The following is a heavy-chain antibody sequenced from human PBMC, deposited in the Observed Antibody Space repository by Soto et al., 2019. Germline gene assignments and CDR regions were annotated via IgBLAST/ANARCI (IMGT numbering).Heavy chain of an antibody. Sequence: LSLTCTVSGGSISSYYWSWIRQPPGRGLEWIGYVYYSGSTNYDPSLKSRVTISVDTSKNQFSLKLSSVTAADTAVYYCARDHAYGDYYFDYWGQGTLVTVSS. J-gene: IGHJ4*02. CDR2: VYYSGST. D-gene: IGHD4-17*01. CDR3: ARDHAYGDYYFDY. CDR1: GGSISSYY. V-gene: IGHV4-59*01.